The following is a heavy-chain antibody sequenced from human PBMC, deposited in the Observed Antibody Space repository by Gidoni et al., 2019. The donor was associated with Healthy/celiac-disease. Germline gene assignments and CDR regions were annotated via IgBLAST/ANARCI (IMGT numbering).Heavy chain of an antibody. CDR2: ISYDGSNK. D-gene: IGHD6-19*01. CDR3: ARDRDSSGWWDAFDI. Sequence: QVQLVESGGGVDQPGRSLRLSCAAAGFTFSSYAMHWVRQAPGKGLEWVAVISYDGSNKYYADSVKGRFTISRDNSKNTLYLQMNSLRAEDTAVYYCARDRDSSGWWDAFDIWGQGTMVTVSS. J-gene: IGHJ3*02. V-gene: IGHV3-30-3*01. CDR1: GFTFSSYA.